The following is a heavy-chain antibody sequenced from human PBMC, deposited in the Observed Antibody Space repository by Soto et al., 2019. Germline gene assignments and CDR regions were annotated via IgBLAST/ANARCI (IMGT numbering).Heavy chain of an antibody. CDR2: MSGSDGST. CDR3: AKYRWGASAGTGGYFDS. D-gene: IGHD3-16*01. J-gene: IGHJ4*02. CDR1: GFTFSSYA. V-gene: IGHV3-23*01. Sequence: GGSLRLSCAASGFTFSSYAMSWVRQAPGKGLEWVSVMSGSDGSTNYADSVKGRFTISRDNSKNTLYLQMNSLRAEDTAVYYCAKYRWGASAGTGGYFDSWGQGTLVTVSS.